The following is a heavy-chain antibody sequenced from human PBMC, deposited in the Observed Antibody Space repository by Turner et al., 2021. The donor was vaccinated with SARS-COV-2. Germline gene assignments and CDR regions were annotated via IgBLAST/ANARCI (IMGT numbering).Heavy chain of an antibody. J-gene: IGHJ6*02. CDR2: GSPDGGIT. CDR1: GFAFSSLS. V-gene: IGHV3-23*04. Sequence: EVQVVESGGGLVQPGGSLRLSCAASGFAFSSLSMTWVRQAPGKGLEWASLGSPDGGITYYADSVKGRFTISRDNSKNTVYLQMNSLRAEDTAIYYCAKGGSVDVWGQGTTVTVSS. D-gene: IGHD5-12*01. CDR3: AKGGSVDV.